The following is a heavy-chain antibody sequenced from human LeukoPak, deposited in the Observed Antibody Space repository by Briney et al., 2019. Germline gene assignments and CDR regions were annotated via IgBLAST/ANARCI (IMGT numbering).Heavy chain of an antibody. V-gene: IGHV1-18*01. J-gene: IGHJ4*02. CDR3: ARDKCGGDCYWGNTFDY. D-gene: IGHD2-21*02. Sequence: ASVKVSCKASGYTFTSYGISWVRQAPGQGLEWVGWISAYNGHTKYAQKVQGRVTMTTDTSTSTAYMELSSLRSEDTAVYYCARDKCGGDCYWGNTFDYWGQGTLVTVSS. CDR1: GYTFTSYG. CDR2: ISAYNGHT.